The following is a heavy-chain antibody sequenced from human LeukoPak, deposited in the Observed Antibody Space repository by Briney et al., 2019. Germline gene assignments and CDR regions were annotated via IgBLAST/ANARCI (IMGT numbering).Heavy chain of an antibody. Sequence: GRSLRLSCAASGFTFDDHAMHWVRQAPGKGLEWVSGISWNSGSIGYADSVKGRFTISRDNAKNSLYLQMNSLRAEDTALYYCAKDGFYYGSGSYDYWGQGTLVTVSS. CDR2: ISWNSGSI. V-gene: IGHV3-9*01. CDR3: AKDGFYYGSGSYDY. D-gene: IGHD3-10*01. CDR1: GFTFDDHA. J-gene: IGHJ4*02.